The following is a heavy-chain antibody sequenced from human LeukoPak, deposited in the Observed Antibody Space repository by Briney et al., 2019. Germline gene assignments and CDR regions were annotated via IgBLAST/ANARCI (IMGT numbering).Heavy chain of an antibody. D-gene: IGHD2-15*01. J-gene: IGHJ4*02. CDR1: GYTFTMHA. CDR3: ARGGSMGVV. CDR2: INTNTRNP. Sequence: GASVRVSFKASGYTFTMHAMNGVRQAPGQGREWMGWINTNTRNPTYAQGFTGRFVFSLDTSINTAYLQINSLKPEDTAVYYCARGGSMGVVWGQGTLVTVSS. V-gene: IGHV7-4-1*02.